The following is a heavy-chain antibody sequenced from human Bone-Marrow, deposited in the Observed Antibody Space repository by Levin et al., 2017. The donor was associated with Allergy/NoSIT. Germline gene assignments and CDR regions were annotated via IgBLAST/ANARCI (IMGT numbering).Heavy chain of an antibody. V-gene: IGHV3-66*01. CDR2: IYSGGST. J-gene: IGHJ2*01. CDR1: GFTVSSNY. D-gene: IGHD3-10*01. Sequence: GGSLRLSCAASGFTVSSNYMSWVRQAPGKGLEWVSVIYSGGSTYYADSVKGRFTISRDNSKNTLYLQMNSLRAEDTAVYYCARDRGYYGSGSYTFSYFDLWGRGTLVTVSS. CDR3: ARDRGYYGSGSYTFSYFDL.